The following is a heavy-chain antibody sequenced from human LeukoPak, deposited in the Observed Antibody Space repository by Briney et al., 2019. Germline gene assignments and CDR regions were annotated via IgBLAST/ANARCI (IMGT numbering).Heavy chain of an antibody. CDR2: IWYDGSIK. D-gene: IGHD2-2*01. V-gene: IGHV3-33*01. CDR3: ARDRSTRYFDR. CDR1: GFTFRNFG. J-gene: IGHJ2*01. Sequence: GGSLRLSCAASGFTFRNFGMHWVRQAPGKGLEWVAIIWYDGSIKYFTDSVKGRFTISRDNSKSTLYLQMNSLRSEDTAVYYCARDRSTRYFDRSGRGSLVTVSS.